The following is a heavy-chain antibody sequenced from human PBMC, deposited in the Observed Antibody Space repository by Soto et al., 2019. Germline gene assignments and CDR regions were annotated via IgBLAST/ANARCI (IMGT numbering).Heavy chain of an antibody. CDR1: GFTFSSDW. J-gene: IGHJ5*02. CDR3: ASSIAASLNWCDP. Sequence: EVQLVESGGGLVQPGGSLILSCAASGFTFSSDWMSWVRQAPGKGLEWVANIKQDGSEKYYVDSVKGRFTISRDNAKKSLYLQMNSLRAEDTAVYYCASSIAASLNWCDPLGQVTLVTVSS. CDR2: IKQDGSEK. D-gene: IGHD6-6*01. V-gene: IGHV3-7*01.